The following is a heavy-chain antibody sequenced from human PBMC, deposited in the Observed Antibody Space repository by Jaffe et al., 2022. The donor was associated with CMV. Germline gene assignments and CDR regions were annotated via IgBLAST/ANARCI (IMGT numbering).Heavy chain of an antibody. CDR2: IWYDGSNK. Sequence: QVQLVESGGGVVQPGRSLRLSCAASGFSFSSFGMHWVRQAPGKGLEWVAIIWYDGSNKIYADSMKGRFTISRDNSENTLYLQMNSLRAEDTAVYYCARDGYVGPTVNKAFDIWGQGTMVTVSS. V-gene: IGHV3-33*08. D-gene: IGHD4-17*01. CDR3: ARDGYVGPTVNKAFDI. CDR1: GFSFSSFG. J-gene: IGHJ3*02.